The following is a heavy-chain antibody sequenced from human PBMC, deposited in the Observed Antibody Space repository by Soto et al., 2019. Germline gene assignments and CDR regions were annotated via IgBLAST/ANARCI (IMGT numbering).Heavy chain of an antibody. D-gene: IGHD4-17*01. CDR1: GGSLATTSYY. CDR2: IYYSGST. Sequence: PSETLSLTCIVSGGSLATTSYYWGWIRQPPGKGLGWIGSIYYSGSTYYNPSLKSRVTISVDTSKNQFSLKLSSVTAADTAVYYCARHYPDYPYWFDPWGQGTLVTVPQ. CDR3: ARHYPDYPYWFDP. V-gene: IGHV4-39*01. J-gene: IGHJ5*02.